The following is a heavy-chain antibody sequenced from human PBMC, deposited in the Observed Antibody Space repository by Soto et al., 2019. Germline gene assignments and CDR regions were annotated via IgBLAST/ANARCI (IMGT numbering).Heavy chain of an antibody. D-gene: IGHD3-9*01. Sequence: PGGSLRLSCFSSGFLINNFALNWVRQAPGKGLEWVSTLSKDGKNTHYSDSVRGRFTIPRDDSKDTLFLQMNRLSPEDAAVYYCTKDPSTGYADSWGQGTLVTVS. CDR1: GFLINNFA. CDR3: TKDPSTGYADS. J-gene: IGHJ4*02. V-gene: IGHV3-23*01. CDR2: LSKDGKNT.